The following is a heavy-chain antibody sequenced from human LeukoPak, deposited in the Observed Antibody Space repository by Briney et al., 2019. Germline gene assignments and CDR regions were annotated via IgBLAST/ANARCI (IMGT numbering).Heavy chain of an antibody. CDR2: IYYSGST. CDR3: ARVPDYYGSGSYVDY. D-gene: IGHD3-10*01. Sequence: SETLSLTCTVSGGSISSYYWSWIRQPPGKGLEWIGYIYYSGSTNYNPSLKSRVTISVDTSKNQFSLKLSSVTAADTAVYYCARVPDYYGSGSYVDYWGQGTTVTVSS. CDR1: GGSISSYY. J-gene: IGHJ6*02. V-gene: IGHV4-59*01.